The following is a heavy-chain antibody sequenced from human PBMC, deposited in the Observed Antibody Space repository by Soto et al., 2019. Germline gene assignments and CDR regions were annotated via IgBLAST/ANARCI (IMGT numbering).Heavy chain of an antibody. CDR3: AHRGVGYDYVWGSYRYYFDY. V-gene: IGHV2-5*01. J-gene: IGHJ4*02. CDR1: GFSLSTSGVG. CDR2: IYWNDDK. Sequence: SGPTLVNPTQTLTLTCTFSGFSLSTSGVGVGWIRQPPGKALEWLALIYWNDDKRYSPSLKSRLTITKDTSKNQVVLTMTNMDPVDTATYYCAHRGVGYDYVWGSYRYYFDYWGQGTLVTV. D-gene: IGHD3-16*02.